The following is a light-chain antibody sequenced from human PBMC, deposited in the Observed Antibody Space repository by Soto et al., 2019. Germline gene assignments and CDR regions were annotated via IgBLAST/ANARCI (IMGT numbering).Light chain of an antibody. CDR1: SSDVGGYNY. J-gene: IGLJ2*01. V-gene: IGLV2-14*01. CDR3: SSYTSSSTFVL. Sequence: QSALTQPASVSGSPGQSITISCTGTSSDVGGYNYVSWYQQHPGKAPKLIIYEVISRPSGVSNRFSGSKSGSTASLTISGLQAEDEADYYCSSYTSSSTFVLFGGGTQLTVL. CDR2: EVI.